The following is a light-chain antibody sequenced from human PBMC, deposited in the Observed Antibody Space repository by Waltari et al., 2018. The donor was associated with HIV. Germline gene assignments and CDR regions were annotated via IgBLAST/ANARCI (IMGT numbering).Light chain of an antibody. CDR2: EVS. Sequence: QSALTQPPSASGSPGQSVTISCTGTRYNVGSYSYVSWFQLHPGKVPKLLIYEVSKRPSGVHDRFSGSTSGNTASLTVSGRQAEDEGDYYCCSYAGGNVFVFGTGTKVTVL. J-gene: IGLJ1*01. CDR3: CSYAGGNVFV. V-gene: IGLV2-8*01. CDR1: RYNVGSYSY.